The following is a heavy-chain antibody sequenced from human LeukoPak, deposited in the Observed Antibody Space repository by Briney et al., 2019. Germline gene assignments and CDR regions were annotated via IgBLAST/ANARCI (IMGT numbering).Heavy chain of an antibody. D-gene: IGHD2-15*01. Sequence: SETLSLTSTVSGGSICSYYWIWLRQPPGKGLEWIGEINHSGSTNYNPSLKSRVTISVDTSKNQFSLKLSSVTAADTAVYYCARGRVVVVAATRGMDVLGQGTTVTVSS. V-gene: IGHV4-34*01. CDR1: GGSICSYY. CDR2: INHSGST. CDR3: ARGRVVVVAATRGMDV. J-gene: IGHJ6*02.